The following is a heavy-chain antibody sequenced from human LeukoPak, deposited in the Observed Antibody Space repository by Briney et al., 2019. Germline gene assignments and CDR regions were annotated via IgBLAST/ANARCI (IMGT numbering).Heavy chain of an antibody. CDR2: IYYSGIT. CDR3: ARGLPGYDGGDDAFDI. D-gene: IGHD2-21*01. V-gene: IGHV4-59*01. J-gene: IGHJ3*02. Sequence: SETLSLTCNVSGGSITGYYWSWIRQPPGKGLEYIGYIYYSGITNYNPSLRSRLTISVDTSKNQFSLKLSSVTAADTAKYYCARGLPGYDGGDDAFDIWGQGTVVIVS. CDR1: GGSITGYY.